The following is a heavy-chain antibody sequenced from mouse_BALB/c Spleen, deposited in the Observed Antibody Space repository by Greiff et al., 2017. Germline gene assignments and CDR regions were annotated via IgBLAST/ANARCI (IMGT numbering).Heavy chain of an antibody. J-gene: IGHJ4*01. V-gene: IGHV5-6-5*01. Sequence: VMLVESGGGLVKPGGSLKLSCAASGFTFSSYAMSWVRQTPEKRLEWVASISSGGSTYYPDSVKGRFTISRDNARNILYLQMSSLRSEDTAMYYCARGITTGYYAMDYWGQGTSVTVSS. CDR1: GFTFSSYA. CDR3: ARGITTGYYAMDY. D-gene: IGHD1-1*01. CDR2: ISSGGST.